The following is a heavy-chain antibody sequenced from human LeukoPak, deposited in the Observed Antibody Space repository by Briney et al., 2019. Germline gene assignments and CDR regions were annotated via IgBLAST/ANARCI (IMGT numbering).Heavy chain of an antibody. CDR2: IYYSGST. Sequence: SETLSLTCTVSGGSISSGGYYWSWIRQHPGKGLEWIGYIYYSGSTYYNPSLKSRVTISVDTSKNQFSLKLSSVAAADTAVYYCARLGRGYSYVLDYWGQGTLVTVSS. D-gene: IGHD5-18*01. CDR3: ARLGRGYSYVLDY. V-gene: IGHV4-31*03. J-gene: IGHJ4*02. CDR1: GGSISSGGYY.